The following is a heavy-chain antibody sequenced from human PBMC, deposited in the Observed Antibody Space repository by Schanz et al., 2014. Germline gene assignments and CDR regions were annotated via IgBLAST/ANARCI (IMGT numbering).Heavy chain of an antibody. J-gene: IGHJ4*02. Sequence: EVQVVESGGGLVQPGGSLRLSCAASGFAFSNYAMNWVRQAPGKGLEWASGISANGGSTHYADSVKGRFTISRDNSKNTLYLKTNSLLVEHTAVYYCATPPPSYTTNWYTYSFVYWGQGTLVTVSS. CDR2: ISANGGST. D-gene: IGHD1-1*01. CDR3: ATPPPSYTTNWYTYSFVY. V-gene: IGHV3-23*04. CDR1: GFAFSNYA.